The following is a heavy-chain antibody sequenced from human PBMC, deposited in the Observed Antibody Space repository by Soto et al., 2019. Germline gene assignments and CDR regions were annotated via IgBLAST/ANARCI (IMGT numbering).Heavy chain of an antibody. D-gene: IGHD3-10*01. Sequence: PXESLKVSWQCSGDTFANYLTAWVLQMPGKGLEWVGVIYPGDSDTRYSPSFRGQVTISADKSISHVYLQWSSLKASDTAMYYCARNSPRQYYYGMDVWGQGTTVTVSS. CDR2: IYPGDSDT. CDR3: ARNSPRQYYYGMDV. V-gene: IGHV5-51*01. J-gene: IGHJ6*02. CDR1: GDTFANYL.